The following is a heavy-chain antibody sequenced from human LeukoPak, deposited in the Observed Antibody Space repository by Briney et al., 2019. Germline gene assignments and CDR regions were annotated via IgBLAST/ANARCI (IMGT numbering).Heavy chain of an antibody. CDR1: GYTFTGYY. CDR3: ARTEGATPYDAFDI. Sequence: GASVKVSCKASGYTFTGYYMHWVRQAPGQGLEWMGWINPNSGGTNYAQKFQGRVTMTRDTSISTAYMELSRLRSDDTAVYYCARTEGATPYDAFDIWGQGTMVTVSS. D-gene: IGHD1-26*01. J-gene: IGHJ3*02. CDR2: INPNSGGT. V-gene: IGHV1-2*02.